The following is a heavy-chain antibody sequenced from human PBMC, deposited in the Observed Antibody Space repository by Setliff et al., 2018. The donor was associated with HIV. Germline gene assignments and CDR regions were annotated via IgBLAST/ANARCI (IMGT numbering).Heavy chain of an antibody. CDR3: AAATTLLSPRA. V-gene: IGHV4-38-2*01. Sequence: SETLSLTCAVSGYSISSGFYWSWMRQPPGKGLEWIGSIYQSGNTNYNPSLESRLTISVDTAKNQFSLKLSSVTAADTAVYYCAAATTLLSPRAWGQGTLVTSPQ. CDR2: IYQSGNT. D-gene: IGHD2-15*01. CDR1: GYSISSGFY. J-gene: IGHJ5*02.